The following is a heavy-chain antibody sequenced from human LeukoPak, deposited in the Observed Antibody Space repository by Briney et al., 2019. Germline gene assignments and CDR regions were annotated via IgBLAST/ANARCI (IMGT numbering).Heavy chain of an antibody. J-gene: IGHJ6*03. CDR1: GFTFSSYG. CDR2: ISYDGSNE. D-gene: IGHD3-3*01. Sequence: PGGSLRLSCAASGFTFSSYGMHWVRQAPGKGLEWVAVISYDGSNEYYADSVKGRFTISRDNSKNTLYLQMHSLRVEDTAVYYCARAPSKYDFWSGYHYYYMDVWGKGTTVTVSS. CDR3: ARAPSKYDFWSGYHYYYMDV. V-gene: IGHV3-30*03.